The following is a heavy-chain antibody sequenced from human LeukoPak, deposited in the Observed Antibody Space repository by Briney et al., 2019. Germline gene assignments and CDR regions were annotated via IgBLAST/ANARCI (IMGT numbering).Heavy chain of an antibody. Sequence: SETLSLTCAVYGGSLSGYYWSWIRQPPGKGLEWIGEINHSGSTNYNPSLKSRVTISVDTSNNHFSLKLSSVTAADTAVYYCARLSYGSGRHFDYWGQGTLVTVSS. V-gene: IGHV4-34*01. D-gene: IGHD3-10*01. J-gene: IGHJ4*02. CDR2: INHSGST. CDR1: GGSLSGYY. CDR3: ARLSYGSGRHFDY.